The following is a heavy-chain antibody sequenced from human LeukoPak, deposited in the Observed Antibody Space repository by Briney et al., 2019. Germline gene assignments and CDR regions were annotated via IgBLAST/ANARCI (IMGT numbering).Heavy chain of an antibody. CDR2: ISSSSSYI. CDR3: ARLGYCSSTSCDGDASDI. J-gene: IGHJ3*02. CDR1: GFTFSSYS. Sequence: GGSLRLSCAASGFTFSSYSMNWVRQAPGKGLEWVSSISSSSSYIYYADSVKGRFTISRDNAKNSLYLQMNSLRAEDTAVYYCARLGYCSSTSCDGDASDIWGQGTMVTASS. V-gene: IGHV3-21*01. D-gene: IGHD2-2*01.